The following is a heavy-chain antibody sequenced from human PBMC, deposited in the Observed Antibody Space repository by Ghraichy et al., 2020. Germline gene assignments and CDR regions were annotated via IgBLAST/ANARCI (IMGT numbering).Heavy chain of an antibody. Sequence: GESLNISCAASGFTFSSYWMSWVRQAPGKGLEWVANIKQDGSEKYYVDSVKGRFTISRDNAKNSLYLQMNSLRAEDTAVYYCARGLRFLEWPSTRYYYGMDVWGQGTTVTVSS. D-gene: IGHD3-3*01. CDR3: ARGLRFLEWPSTRYYYGMDV. CDR2: IKQDGSEK. V-gene: IGHV3-7*01. CDR1: GFTFSSYW. J-gene: IGHJ6*02.